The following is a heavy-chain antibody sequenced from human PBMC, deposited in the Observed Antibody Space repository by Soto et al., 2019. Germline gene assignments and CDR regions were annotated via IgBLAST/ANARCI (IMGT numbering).Heavy chain of an antibody. J-gene: IGHJ4*02. CDR2: INPFNGNT. D-gene: IGHD2-15*01. CDR1: GYNFISYG. CDR3: VRDSSSFPDI. Sequence: QIQLVQSGPESKKPGASVKVSCQTSGYNFISYGLSWVRQAPGQGLEWMGWINPFNGNTNYPQGFRGKITMTTDTATNTGYLEVRNLNSDDTAVYSCVRDSSSFPDIWGQGTLVTVSS. V-gene: IGHV1-18*04.